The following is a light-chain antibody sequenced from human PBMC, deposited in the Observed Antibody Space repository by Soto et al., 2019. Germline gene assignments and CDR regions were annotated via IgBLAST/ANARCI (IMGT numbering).Light chain of an antibody. CDR3: QQYNSWPQT. J-gene: IGKJ2*01. CDR2: GAS. V-gene: IGKV3-15*01. Sequence: EIVMTQSPATLSVSPGARATISCRASQSVSSNLAWYQKKPGQAPRLLINGASTRATGIPARFSGSGSGTEFTLTLSSLQSEDFAVYYCQQYNSWPQTFGQGTKLDIK. CDR1: QSVSSN.